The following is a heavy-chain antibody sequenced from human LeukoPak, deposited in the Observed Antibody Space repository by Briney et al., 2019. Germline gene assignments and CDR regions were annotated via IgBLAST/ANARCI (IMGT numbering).Heavy chain of an antibody. D-gene: IGHD6-13*01. J-gene: IGHJ4*02. Sequence: ASVKVSCKAAGYTFTNYGVFWVRQAPGQGLEWMGWISAYNGNTNYAQMLQDRVTMTTDTSTSTAYMELRSLRSDDTAVYYCARDTSQAGTFDYWGQGTLVTVSS. V-gene: IGHV1-18*01. CDR1: GYTFTNYG. CDR3: ARDTSQAGTFDY. CDR2: ISAYNGNT.